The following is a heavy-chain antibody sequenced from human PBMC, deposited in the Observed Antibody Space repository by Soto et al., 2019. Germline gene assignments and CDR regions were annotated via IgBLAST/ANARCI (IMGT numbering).Heavy chain of an antibody. CDR2: ISAYNGNT. Sequence: ASVKFSCKAAGYTFTSYVISWVRHAPGQGLEWMGWISAYNGNTNYAQKLQGRVTMTTDTSTSTAYMELRSLRSDDTAVYYCAREDSGSYYPWFDPWGQGTLVTVSS. J-gene: IGHJ5*02. V-gene: IGHV1-18*04. CDR3: AREDSGSYYPWFDP. D-gene: IGHD1-26*01. CDR1: GYTFTSYV.